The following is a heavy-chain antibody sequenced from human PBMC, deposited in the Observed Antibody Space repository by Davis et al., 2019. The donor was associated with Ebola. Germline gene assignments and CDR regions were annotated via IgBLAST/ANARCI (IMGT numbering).Heavy chain of an antibody. CDR1: GGSISSGGYY. CDR2: IYYSGST. J-gene: IGHJ4*02. V-gene: IGHV4-31*03. CDR3: ARSSSLRLPDY. D-gene: IGHD6-6*01. Sequence: MPSETLSLTCTVSGGSISSGGYYWSWIRQHPGKGLEWIGYIYYSGSTYYNPSLKSRVTISVDTSKNQFSLKLTSVTAADTAVYYCARSSSLRLPDYWGQGTRVTVSS.